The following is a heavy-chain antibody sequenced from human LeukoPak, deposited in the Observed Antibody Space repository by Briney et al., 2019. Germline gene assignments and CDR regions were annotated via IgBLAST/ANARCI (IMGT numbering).Heavy chain of an antibody. CDR1: GFTFSNAW. J-gene: IGHJ4*02. CDR3: FAQGRGDFWSGYYRPEDY. V-gene: IGHV3-15*01. D-gene: IGHD3-3*01. Sequence: PGGSLRLSCAASGFTFSNAWMSWVRQAPGKGLEWVGRIKSKTDGGTTDYAAPVKGRFTISRDDSKNTLYLQMNSLKTEDTAVYYCFAQGRGDFWSGYYRPEDYWGQGTLVTVSS. CDR2: IKSKTDGGTT.